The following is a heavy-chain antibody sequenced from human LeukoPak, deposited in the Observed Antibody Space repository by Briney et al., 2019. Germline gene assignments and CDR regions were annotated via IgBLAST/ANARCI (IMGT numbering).Heavy chain of an antibody. CDR2: IKLDGTEK. V-gene: IGHV3-7*05. CDR3: ASDRFYFGV. CDR1: GFTFSSYW. Sequence: GGSLRLSCAASGFTFSSYWMHWVRQAPGQGLEWVANIKLDGTEKYYVDSVKGRFTISRDNAKNSLYLQMNSLRAEDTAVYYCASDRFYFGVWGQGTLVTVSS. D-gene: IGHD3-16*01. J-gene: IGHJ4*02.